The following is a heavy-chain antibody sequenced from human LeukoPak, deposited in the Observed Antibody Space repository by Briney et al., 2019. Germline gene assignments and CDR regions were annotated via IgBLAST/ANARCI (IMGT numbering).Heavy chain of an antibody. CDR3: AGGDYYYYYGMDV. D-gene: IGHD3-10*01. Sequence: PGGSLRLSCAASGFTFSSYEMNWVRQAPGKWLEWVSYISSSGSTIYYADSVKGRFTISRDNAKNSLYLQMNSLRAEDTAVYYCAGGDYYYYYGMDVWGKGTTVTVSS. V-gene: IGHV3-48*03. CDR1: GFTFSSYE. J-gene: IGHJ6*04. CDR2: ISSSGSTI.